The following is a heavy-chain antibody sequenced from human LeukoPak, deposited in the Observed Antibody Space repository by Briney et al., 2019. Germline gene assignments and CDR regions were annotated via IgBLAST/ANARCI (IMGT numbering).Heavy chain of an antibody. Sequence: SETLSLTCAVYGGTFSGYYWSWVRQPPGKGLEWFGEISQSGSTNYNPSPKSRVSTSVGAYKNQFSLKLSSVTAADTAVYYCARGSSSWSLKFVINIYYFDLWGQGTLVTVSS. CDR3: ARGSSSWSLKFVINIYYFDL. CDR1: GGTFSGYY. D-gene: IGHD6-13*01. J-gene: IGHJ4*02. CDR2: ISQSGST. V-gene: IGHV4-34*01.